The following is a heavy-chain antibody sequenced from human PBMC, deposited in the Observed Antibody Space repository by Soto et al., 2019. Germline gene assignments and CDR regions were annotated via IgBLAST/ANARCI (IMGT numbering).Heavy chain of an antibody. J-gene: IGHJ6*02. D-gene: IGHD2-15*01. CDR3: ASSRTQYGSGGSCYSDGMDV. CDR1: GYTFTSYD. Sequence: DSVKVSCKASGYTFTSYDINWVRQATGQGLEWMGWMNPNSGNTGYAQTFQGRVTMTRNTSISTAYMELSSLRSEDTAVYYCASSRTQYGSGGSCYSDGMDVSGQGTTVTVSS. CDR2: MNPNSGNT. V-gene: IGHV1-8*01.